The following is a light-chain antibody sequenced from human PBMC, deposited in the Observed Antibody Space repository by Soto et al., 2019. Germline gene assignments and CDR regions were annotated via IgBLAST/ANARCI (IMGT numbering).Light chain of an antibody. V-gene: IGKV1-5*03. J-gene: IGKJ1*01. Sequence: DIQMTQSPSTLSASVGDRVTITCRASQSVSSWLAWYQQKPGKAPKLLIYKASTLESGVPSRFSGSGSGTEFTLTISSLQPDDFATYYCQQYGGYWTFGQGTKVEIK. CDR1: QSVSSW. CDR3: QQYGGYWT. CDR2: KAS.